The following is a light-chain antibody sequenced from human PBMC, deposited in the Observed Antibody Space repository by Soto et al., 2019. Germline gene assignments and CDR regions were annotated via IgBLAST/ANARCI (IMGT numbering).Light chain of an antibody. CDR1: KSVSSN. J-gene: IGKJ1*01. V-gene: IGKV3-15*01. Sequence: EIVMTQSPGTLSVSPGERATLSCSASKSVSSNLAWYQQKPGQAPRLLIYGASTRATGIPARFSGSGSGTEFTLTISSLQSEDFAVYYCQQYSNWPPWTFGQGTKVDIK. CDR3: QQYSNWPPWT. CDR2: GAS.